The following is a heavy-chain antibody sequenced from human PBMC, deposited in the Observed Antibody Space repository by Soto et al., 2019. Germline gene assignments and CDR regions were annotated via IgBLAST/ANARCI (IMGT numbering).Heavy chain of an antibody. Sequence: QVQLVEPGGGVVHPGRSLRLSCAVSGFTFRNFGMHWVRQAPGKGLEWVAVISYDGSEKYYAESVKGRFTVFRDNYKNTLSLQMNSLRSDDTAVYYCVKDSSPGGYFDSWGQGTLVTVSS. CDR2: ISYDGSEK. CDR1: GFTFRNFG. CDR3: VKDSSPGGYFDS. D-gene: IGHD2-15*01. J-gene: IGHJ4*02. V-gene: IGHV3-30*18.